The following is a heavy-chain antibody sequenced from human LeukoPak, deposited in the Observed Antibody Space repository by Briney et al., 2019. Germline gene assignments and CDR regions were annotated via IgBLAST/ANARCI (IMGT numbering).Heavy chain of an antibody. CDR2: IYYSGST. J-gene: IGHJ5*02. CDR1: GGSINSGGYY. V-gene: IGHV4-31*03. CDR3: ARDLICGGDCWGWFDP. D-gene: IGHD2-21*02. Sequence: ASETLSLTCTVSGGSINSGGYYWTWIRQDTGKGLVWIGYIYYSGSTYYNPSLKSRVTISVDTSKNQFSLKLSSVTAADTAVYYCARDLICGGDCWGWFDPWGQGTLVTVSS.